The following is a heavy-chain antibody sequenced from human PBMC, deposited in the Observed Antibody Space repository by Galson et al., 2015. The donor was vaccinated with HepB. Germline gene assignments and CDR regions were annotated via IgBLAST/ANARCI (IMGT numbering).Heavy chain of an antibody. J-gene: IGHJ4*02. CDR2: ISAYNGNT. D-gene: IGHD3-22*01. Sequence: SVKVSCKASGYTFTSYGISWVRQAPGQGLEWMGWISAYNGNTNYAQKLQGRVTMTTDTSTSTAYMELSSLRSEDTAVYYCARGPALYYYYDSSGLSNWGQGTLVTVSS. V-gene: IGHV1-18*01. CDR3: ARGPALYYYYDSSGLSN. CDR1: GYTFTSYG.